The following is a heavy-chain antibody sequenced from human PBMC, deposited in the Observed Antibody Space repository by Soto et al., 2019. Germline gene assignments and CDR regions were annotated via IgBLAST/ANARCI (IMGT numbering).Heavy chain of an antibody. V-gene: IGHV1-18*01. CDR3: ARDEDCTSTSCYGLYYYYGMDV. D-gene: IGHD2-2*01. J-gene: IGHJ6*02. CDR2: ISAYNGNT. Sequence: QVQLVQSGAEVKKPGASVKVSCKTSGYTFTSYGISWVRQAPGQWLEWMGWISAYNGNTNYAQKLQGRVTMTTDTSTSTAYMELRSLRSDDTAVYYCARDEDCTSTSCYGLYYYYGMDVWGQGTTVTVSS. CDR1: GYTFTSYG.